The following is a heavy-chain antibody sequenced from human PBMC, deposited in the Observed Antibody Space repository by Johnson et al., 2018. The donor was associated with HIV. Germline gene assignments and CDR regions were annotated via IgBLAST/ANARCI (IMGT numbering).Heavy chain of an antibody. CDR2: ISFDGRKE. Sequence: QVQLVESGGGVVQPGRSVRLSCAASGLNFSDYGMHWVRQAPGKGLEWVAVISFDGRKEYYADSVKGRFTISRDNSKKTMYLQMNSLRAEDTALYYCTRDSGITGTTGDAFDIWGQGTMVTVSS. J-gene: IGHJ3*02. CDR1: GLNFSDYG. D-gene: IGHD1-20*01. V-gene: IGHV3-30-3*01. CDR3: TRDSGITGTTGDAFDI.